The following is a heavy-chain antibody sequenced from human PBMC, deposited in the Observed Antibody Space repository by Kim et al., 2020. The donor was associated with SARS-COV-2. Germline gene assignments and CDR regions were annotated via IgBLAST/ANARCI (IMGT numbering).Heavy chain of an antibody. Sequence: GESLKISCKGSGYSFTSYWIGWVRQMPGKGLEWMGIIYPGDSDTRYSPSFQGQVTISADKSISTAYLQWSSLKASDTAMYYCARRGYCSSTSCYEGGYYFDYWGQGTLVTVSS. CDR2: IYPGDSDT. V-gene: IGHV5-51*01. D-gene: IGHD2-2*01. CDR1: GYSFTSYW. CDR3: ARRGYCSSTSCYEGGYYFDY. J-gene: IGHJ4*02.